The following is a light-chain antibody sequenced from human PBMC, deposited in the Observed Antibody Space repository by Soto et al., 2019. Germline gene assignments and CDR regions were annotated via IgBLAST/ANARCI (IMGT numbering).Light chain of an antibody. V-gene: IGKV2D-29*01. CDR1: QSLLHSDGKTY. CDR3: MQSLKLPYT. Sequence: DIVLTQTPLFLSVTPGQPASISCRSTQSLLHSDGKTYFYWFLQKAGQPPRLLIYEVSNRFSGVPDRLSGSGSGTDFTLKISRVEADDVGVCYCMQSLKLPYTFGQGTKVDIK. J-gene: IGKJ2*01. CDR2: EVS.